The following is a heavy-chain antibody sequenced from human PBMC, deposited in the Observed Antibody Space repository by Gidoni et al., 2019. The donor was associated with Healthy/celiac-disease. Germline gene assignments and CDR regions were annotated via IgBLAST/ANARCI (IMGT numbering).Heavy chain of an antibody. CDR1: GFTFSSYA. V-gene: IGHV3-30-3*01. CDR2: ISYDGSNK. Sequence: QVQLVESGGGVVQPGRSLRLPCAASGFTFSSYAMHWVRQAPGKGLEWVAVISYDGSNKYYADSVKGRFTISRDNSKNTLYLQMNSLRAEDMAVYYCARDELTQRTGMDYWGQGTLVTVSS. D-gene: IGHD1-1*01. J-gene: IGHJ4*02. CDR3: ARDELTQRTGMDY.